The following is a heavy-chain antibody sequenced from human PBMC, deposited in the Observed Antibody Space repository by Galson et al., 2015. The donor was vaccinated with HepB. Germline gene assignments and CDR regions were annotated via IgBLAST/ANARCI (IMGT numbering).Heavy chain of an antibody. CDR1: GYTFTGYH. J-gene: IGHJ4*02. CDR3: ARGEGIVVVTATDFDY. D-gene: IGHD2-21*02. Sequence: SVKVSCKASGYTFTGYHMHWVRQAPGQGLEWMGWINPNSGGTNYAQKFQGRVTMTRDTSISTAYMELSRLRSDDTAVYYCARGEGIVVVTATDFDYWGQGTLVTVSS. CDR2: INPNSGGT. V-gene: IGHV1-2*02.